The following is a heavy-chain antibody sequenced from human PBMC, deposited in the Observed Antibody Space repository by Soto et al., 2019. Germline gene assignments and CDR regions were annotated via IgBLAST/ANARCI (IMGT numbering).Heavy chain of an antibody. J-gene: IGHJ4*02. D-gene: IGHD6-25*01. V-gene: IGHV1-2*04. CDR1: GYTFTGYY. CDR2: INPNSGGT. Sequence: ASVKVSCKASGYTFTGYYMHWVRQAPGQGLEWMGWINPNSGGTNYAQKFQGWVTMTRDTSISTAYMELSRLRSDDTAVYYCAREGQGLQHTEFDYWGQGTLVTVSS. CDR3: AREGQGLQHTEFDY.